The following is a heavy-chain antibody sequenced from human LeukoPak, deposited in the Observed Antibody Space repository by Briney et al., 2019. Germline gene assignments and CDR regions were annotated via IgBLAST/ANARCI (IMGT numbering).Heavy chain of an antibody. J-gene: IGHJ4*02. D-gene: IGHD3-16*01. CDR1: GFTFSSYG. CDR2: ISYDGSNK. Sequence: GRSLRLSCAASGFTFSSYGMHWVRQAPGKGLEWVAVISYDGSNKYYADSVKGRFTISRDNSKNTLYLQMNSLRAEDTAVYYCARAPQTLDYWGQGTLVTVSS. CDR3: ARAPQTLDY. V-gene: IGHV3-30*03.